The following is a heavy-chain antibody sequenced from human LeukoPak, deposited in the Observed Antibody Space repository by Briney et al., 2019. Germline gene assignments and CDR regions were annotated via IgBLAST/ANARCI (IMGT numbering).Heavy chain of an antibody. CDR3: ARIRDPGEGREGMDV. J-gene: IGHJ6*02. CDR2: IDWDDDK. V-gene: IGHV2-70*11. CDR1: GFSLSSSGMC. Sequence: SGPTLVNPTQTLTLTCTFSGFSLSSSGMCVSWIRQPPGKALEWLARIDWDDDKYYSTSLKTRLTISKDTSKNQVVLTMTNMDPVDTATYYCARIRDPGEGREGMDVWGQGTTVTVSS. D-gene: IGHD7-27*01.